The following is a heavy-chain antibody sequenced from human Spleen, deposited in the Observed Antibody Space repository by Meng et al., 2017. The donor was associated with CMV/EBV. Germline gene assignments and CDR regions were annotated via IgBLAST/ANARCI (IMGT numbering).Heavy chain of an antibody. CDR3: ARGRTYCSSTSCPGNWFDP. Sequence: SETLSLTCTVSGGSIAPYYWTWIRQPPGKGLEWIGSIYYSGSTYYNPSLKSRVTISVDTSKNQFSLKLSSVTAADTAVYYCARGRTYCSSTSCPGNWFDPWGQGTLVTVSS. V-gene: IGHV4-39*07. J-gene: IGHJ5*02. D-gene: IGHD2-2*01. CDR2: IYYSGST. CDR1: GGSIAPYY.